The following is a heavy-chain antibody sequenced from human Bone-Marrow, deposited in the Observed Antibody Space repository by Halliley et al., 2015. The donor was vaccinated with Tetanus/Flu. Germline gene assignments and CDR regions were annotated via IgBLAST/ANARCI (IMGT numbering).Heavy chain of an antibody. CDR1: GDSISSGGYY. Sequence: TLSLTCTVSGDSISSGGYYWSWIRQHPGKGLEWIGHISDSGDINYNSSLRSRVTISIDPSKNQFSLRLSSVTAADAALYYCARDSRYDTSGYFYDWFDPWGQGILVTVSS. D-gene: IGHD3-22*01. J-gene: IGHJ5*02. CDR2: ISDSGDI. V-gene: IGHV4-61*08. CDR3: ARDSRYDTSGYFYDWFDP.